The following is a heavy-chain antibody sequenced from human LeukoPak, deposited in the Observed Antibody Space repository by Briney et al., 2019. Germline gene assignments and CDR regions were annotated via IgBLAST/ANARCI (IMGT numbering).Heavy chain of an antibody. Sequence: GGSLSLSCAASGFTFNIYSMNWVRQAPGKGLDWVSYISSSSSTIHYADSVKGRFTISRDNAKNSLYLQMNSLRAEDTAVYYCARTRKRFSRDAFDIWGQGTMVTVSS. CDR1: GFTFNIYS. CDR3: ARTRKRFSRDAFDI. D-gene: IGHD3-3*01. CDR2: ISSSSSTI. V-gene: IGHV3-48*01. J-gene: IGHJ3*02.